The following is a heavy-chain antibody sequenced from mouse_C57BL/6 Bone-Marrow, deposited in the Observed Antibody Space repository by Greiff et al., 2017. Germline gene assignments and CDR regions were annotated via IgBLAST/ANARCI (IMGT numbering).Heavy chain of an antibody. D-gene: IGHD2-2*01. CDR1: GFNIKDYY. V-gene: IGHV14-1*01. J-gene: IGHJ4*01. CDR2: IDPEDGDT. Sequence: VQLKQSGAELVRPGASVKLSCTASGFNIKDYYMHWVKQRPEQGLEWIGRIDPEDGDTEYAPKFRGKATMTADTSSNTAYLQLSSLTSEDTAVYYCRGLSYAMDYWGQGTSVTVSS. CDR3: RGLSYAMDY.